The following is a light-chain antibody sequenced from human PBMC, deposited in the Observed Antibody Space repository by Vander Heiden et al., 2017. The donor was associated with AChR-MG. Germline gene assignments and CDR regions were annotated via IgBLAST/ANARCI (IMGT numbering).Light chain of an antibody. Sequence: DIQMTQSPSSLSASVGDRVTITCRASQSIRSYLNWYQQKPGKAPKLLIYAASSLQSGVPSRFSGSGYGTDFTLTISSRQPEDFATYYCQQSDSTPPITFGQGTRLEIK. V-gene: IGKV1-39*01. CDR1: QSIRSY. CDR3: QQSDSTPPIT. J-gene: IGKJ5*01. CDR2: AAS.